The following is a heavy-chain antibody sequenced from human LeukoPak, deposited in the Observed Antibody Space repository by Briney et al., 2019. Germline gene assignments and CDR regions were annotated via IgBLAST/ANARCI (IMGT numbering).Heavy chain of an antibody. CDR1: GGSISSGLYS. Sequence: SETLSLTCDVSGGSISSGLYSWSWIRQPLGKGLEWIGYIYHTGSTYYNPSLKSRVTISVDTSKNQFSLRLSSVTAVDTAVYYCARLQYCSGTSCYWFDPWGQGTLVTVSS. CDR3: ARLQYCSGTSCYWFDP. J-gene: IGHJ5*02. CDR2: IYHTGST. V-gene: IGHV4-30-2*01. D-gene: IGHD2-2*01.